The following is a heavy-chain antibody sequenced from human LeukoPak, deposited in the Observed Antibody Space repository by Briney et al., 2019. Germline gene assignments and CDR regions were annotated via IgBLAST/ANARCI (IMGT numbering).Heavy chain of an antibody. CDR2: IYCDDDK. J-gene: IGHJ4*02. Sequence: SGPTLAHPTQTLTLTCTFSGVSLSTSAVGVGWIRQPPGKALEWLPLIYCDDDKRYSPSLKSRLTITKDTSKNQVVLTMTNMDPVDTATYYCARRGYSSSWYFYFDYWGQGTLVTVSS. D-gene: IGHD6-13*01. CDR3: ARRGYSSSWYFYFDY. CDR1: GVSLSTSAVG. V-gene: IGHV2-5*02.